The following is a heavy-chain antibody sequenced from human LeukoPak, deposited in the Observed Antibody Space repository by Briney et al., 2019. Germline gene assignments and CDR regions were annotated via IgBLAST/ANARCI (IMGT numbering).Heavy chain of an antibody. CDR2: VNSDGSST. V-gene: IGHV3-74*01. Sequence: PGGSLRLSCAASGFTFSSNWMHWVRQTPGKGLVSVSRVNSDGSSTSYADSVKGRFTIPRYNAKNTLYLQINSLRAEDTAVYYGVRDPPEWKLPSDYWGQGTLVTVSS. CDR1: GFTFSSNW. J-gene: IGHJ4*02. CDR3: VRDPPEWKLPSDY. D-gene: IGHD1-26*01.